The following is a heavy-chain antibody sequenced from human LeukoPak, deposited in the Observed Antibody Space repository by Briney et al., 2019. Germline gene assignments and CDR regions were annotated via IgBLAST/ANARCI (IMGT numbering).Heavy chain of an antibody. D-gene: IGHD2-15*01. CDR1: GFTFSTYW. CDR3: VRYCNGGSCYRDAFDI. CDR2: IWYDGNNK. Sequence: PGGSLRLSCRASGFTFSTYWMYWVRQAPGRGLEWVALIWYDGNNKYYADSVKGRFTISRDNSKNTLYLQMNSLRAEDTAVYYCVRYCNGGSCYRDAFDIWGQGTMVTVSS. V-gene: IGHV3-33*07. J-gene: IGHJ3*02.